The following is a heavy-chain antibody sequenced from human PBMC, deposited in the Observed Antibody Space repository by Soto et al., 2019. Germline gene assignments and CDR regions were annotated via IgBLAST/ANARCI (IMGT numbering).Heavy chain of an antibody. Sequence: PXETLSLTCTVSGGSISSYYWSWIRQPAGKGLEWIGRIYTSGSTNYNPSLKSRVTMSVDTSKNQFPLKLSSVTAAETAVYYCARDCSGGRCSSLFYYYGMDVWGQGTTVTVSS. D-gene: IGHD2-15*01. CDR3: ARDCSGGRCSSLFYYYGMDV. CDR1: GGSISSYY. V-gene: IGHV4-4*07. J-gene: IGHJ6*02. CDR2: IYTSGST.